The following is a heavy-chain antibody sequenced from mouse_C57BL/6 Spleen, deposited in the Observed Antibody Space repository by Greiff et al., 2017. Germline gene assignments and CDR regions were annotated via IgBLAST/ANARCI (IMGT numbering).Heavy chain of an antibody. Sequence: DVMLVESGGGLVQPGGSLKLSCAASGFTFSDYYMYWVRQTPEKRLEWVAYISNGGGSTYYPDTVKGRFTISRDNAKNTLYLQMSRLKSEDTAMYYCARQITTVWYFDVWGTGTTVTVSS. V-gene: IGHV5-12*01. D-gene: IGHD1-1*01. CDR2: ISNGGGST. J-gene: IGHJ1*03. CDR1: GFTFSDYY. CDR3: ARQITTVWYFDV.